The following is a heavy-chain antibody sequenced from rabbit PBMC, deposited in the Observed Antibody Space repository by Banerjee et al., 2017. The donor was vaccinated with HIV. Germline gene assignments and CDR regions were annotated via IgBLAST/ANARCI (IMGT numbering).Heavy chain of an antibody. CDR3: ARLGHADYPYAYGLKL. CDR1: GFDFSSYG. CDR2: IGTAEGST. D-gene: IGHD6-1*01. J-gene: IGHJ3*01. Sequence: QEQLVESGGGLVQPGGSLKLSCKASGFDFSSYGVSWVRQAPGKGLEWIGIIGTAEGSTYYASWVNGRFTISSDNAQNTVFLQMTSLTAADTATYFCARLGHADYPYAYGLKLWGQGTLVTVS. V-gene: IGHV1S47*01.